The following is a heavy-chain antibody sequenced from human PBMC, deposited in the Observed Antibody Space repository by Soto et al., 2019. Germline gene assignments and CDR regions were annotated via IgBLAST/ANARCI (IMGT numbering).Heavy chain of an antibody. CDR3: ARGPNSDFWSGYFRG. J-gene: IGHJ4*02. D-gene: IGHD3-3*01. CDR2: IYYTGTT. Sequence: SETLSLTCTVSGGSISSYYWSWIRQPPGKGLEWIGYIYYTGTTNYTPSLKSRVTISVDTSRNQCSLKLRSVTPADTAVYYCARGPNSDFWSGYFRGWGQGALVTVSS. V-gene: IGHV4-59*01. CDR1: GGSISSYY.